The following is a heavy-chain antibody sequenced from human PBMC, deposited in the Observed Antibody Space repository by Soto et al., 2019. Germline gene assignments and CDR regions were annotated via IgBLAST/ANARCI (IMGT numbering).Heavy chain of an antibody. CDR1: GGTFSSYA. Sequence: QVQLLQSGAEVKKPGSSVKVYCTASGGTFSSYAISWMRQAPGQGLEWMGGVIPIIRTAKYAQKFQGRLAISADESTSTTYMELSNLRSEDTAMYYCASLKYSYDSSGYLPGGDYYYYGMDVWGQGTTVTVSS. D-gene: IGHD3-22*01. V-gene: IGHV1-69*01. J-gene: IGHJ6*02. CDR2: VIPIIRTA. CDR3: ASLKYSYDSSGYLPGGDYYYYGMDV.